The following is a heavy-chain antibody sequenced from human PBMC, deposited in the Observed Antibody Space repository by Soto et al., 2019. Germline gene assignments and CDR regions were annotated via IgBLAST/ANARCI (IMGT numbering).Heavy chain of an antibody. CDR2: INPSGGST. J-gene: IGHJ5*02. V-gene: IGHV1-46*01. D-gene: IGHD3-10*01. Sequence: ASVKVSCKASGYTFTSYYMHWVRQAPGQGLEWMGIINPSGGSTSYAQKFQGRVTMTRDTSTSTVYMELSSLRSEDTAVYYCARDSDKPKYYSGSGMGVPGDPPQNRPWFDPRGQGTLVTVSS. CDR1: GYTFTSYY. CDR3: ARDSDKPKYYSGSGMGVPGDPPQNRPWFDP.